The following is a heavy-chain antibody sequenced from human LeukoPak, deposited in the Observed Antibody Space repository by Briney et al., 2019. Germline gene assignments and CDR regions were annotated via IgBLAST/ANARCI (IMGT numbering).Heavy chain of an antibody. D-gene: IGHD3-22*01. J-gene: IGHJ4*02. V-gene: IGHV1-69*13. Sequence: SVKVSCKASGGTFSSYAISWVRQAPGQGLEWMGRIIPIFGTANYAQKFQGRVTITADESTSTAYMEPSSLRSEDTAVYYCARGPSAFDSSGYYSPYYFDYWGQGTLVTVSS. CDR2: IIPIFGTA. CDR1: GGTFSSYA. CDR3: ARGPSAFDSSGYYSPYYFDY.